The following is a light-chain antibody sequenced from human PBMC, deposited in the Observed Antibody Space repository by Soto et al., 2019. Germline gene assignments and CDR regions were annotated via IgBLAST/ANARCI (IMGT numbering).Light chain of an antibody. V-gene: IGKV1-17*01. J-gene: IGKJ5*01. CDR3: QQLDSNPIT. CDR1: QGIRND. Sequence: DIQMTQSPCSLSASAGYRVTITCRASQGIRNDLGWYQQKPGKAPKLMIYAASTLQSRVPSSFSGSGSGTDFTLTISSLQPEDFATYYCQQLDSNPITFGQGTRLEIK. CDR2: AAS.